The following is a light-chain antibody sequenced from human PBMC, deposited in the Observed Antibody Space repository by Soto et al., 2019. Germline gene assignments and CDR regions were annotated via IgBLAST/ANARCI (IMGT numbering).Light chain of an antibody. V-gene: IGKV3-20*01. CDR1: QSITSSH. CDR2: VAS. J-gene: IGKJ4*01. CDR3: QQYGASPLT. Sequence: EIVLTQSPGTLSLSPGERATLACRASQSITSSHLAWYQQKPGQPPRPLIYVASTRATGIPDRFSGSGSGTDFTLTISRLDPEDFAVYYCQQYGASPLTFGGGTKVEIK.